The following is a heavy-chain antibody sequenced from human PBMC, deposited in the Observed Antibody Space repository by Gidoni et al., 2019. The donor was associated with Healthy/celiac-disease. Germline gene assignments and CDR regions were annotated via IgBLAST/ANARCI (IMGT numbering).Heavy chain of an antibody. V-gene: IGHV1-18*01. CDR3: ARYSHIYGMDD. CDR1: GYTFTSYG. D-gene: IGHD1-26*01. Sequence: QVQLVQSGAEVTKPGASVKAYCEASGYTFTSYGISWVRQAPGQGLEWMGWISAYNGNTNYARKLQGRVTMTTDTSTSTAYMELRSLRSDDTDVYYCARYSHIYGMDDWGQGATVTVSS. CDR2: ISAYNGNT. J-gene: IGHJ6*02.